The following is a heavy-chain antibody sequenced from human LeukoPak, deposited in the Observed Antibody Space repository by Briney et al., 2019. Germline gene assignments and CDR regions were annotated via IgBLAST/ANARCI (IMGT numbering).Heavy chain of an antibody. V-gene: IGHV1-69*13. J-gene: IGHJ4*02. CDR3: AREDPLTGVFDY. Sequence: SVKVSCKATGGTFSGYAISWVRQAPGQGLEWMGGIIPIFGTANYAQKFQGRVTITADESTSTAYMELSSLRSEDTAVYYCAREDPLTGVFDYWGQGTLVTVSS. CDR1: GGTFSGYA. D-gene: IGHD7-27*01. CDR2: IIPIFGTA.